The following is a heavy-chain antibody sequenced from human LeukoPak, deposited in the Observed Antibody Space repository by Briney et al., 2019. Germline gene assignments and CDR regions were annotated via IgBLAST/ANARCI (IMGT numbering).Heavy chain of an antibody. D-gene: IGHD3-10*01. V-gene: IGHV3-30*02. CDR2: IRYDGSNK. CDR1: GFTFSNYG. CDR3: AKDGPSFYYGSGSHFDY. J-gene: IGHJ4*02. Sequence: GGSLRLSCAASGFTFSNYGMHWVRQAPGKGLEWVAFIRYDGSNKYYANSVKGRFTISRDNSKNTLYLQMNSLRAEDTAVYYCAKDGPSFYYGSGSHFDYWGQGTLVTVSS.